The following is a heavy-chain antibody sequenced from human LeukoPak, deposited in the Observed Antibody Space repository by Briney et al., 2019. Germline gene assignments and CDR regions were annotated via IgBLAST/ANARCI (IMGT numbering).Heavy chain of an antibody. V-gene: IGHV3-33*01. J-gene: IGHJ4*02. D-gene: IGHD1-20*01. CDR1: GFTFSSYG. Sequence: PGRSLRLSCAACGFTFSSYGMHWVRQAPGKGLEWGAVKWYDGSNKYYADSVKGRFTISRDNSKNTLYLQMNSLRAEDTAVYYCARDGLTGTTASGKVYWGQGTLVTVSS. CDR3: ARDGLTGTTASGKVY. CDR2: KWYDGSNK.